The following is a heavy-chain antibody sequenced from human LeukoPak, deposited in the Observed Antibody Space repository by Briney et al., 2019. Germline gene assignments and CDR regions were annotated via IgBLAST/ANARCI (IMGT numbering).Heavy chain of an antibody. CDR1: GFTFSRYA. CDR3: AKDRSIGTYYTFDR. D-gene: IGHD1-26*01. Sequence: GGSLRLSCAASGFTFSRYAMCWVRQAPGKGLEWVSSISASAAMTYYADSVKGRFTVSRDNSKNTLYLQMSRLTAADTAVYYCAKDRSIGTYYTFDRWGQGTLVTVSS. CDR2: ISASAAMT. V-gene: IGHV3-23*01. J-gene: IGHJ4*02.